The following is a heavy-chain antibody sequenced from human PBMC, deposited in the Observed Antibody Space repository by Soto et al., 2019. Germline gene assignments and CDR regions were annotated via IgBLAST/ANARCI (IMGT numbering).Heavy chain of an antibody. J-gene: IGHJ4*02. D-gene: IGHD2-2*01. V-gene: IGHV1-3*01. CDR3: ARGYCSSTSCQYYLDF. Sequence: ASVEVSCKASGYTFTGYAIHWVRQAPGQRLEWMGWINGDTGDTKYAQKFQGRVTITRDTSATTAYMELTSLGSEDTALYHCARGYCSSTSCQYYLDFWGQGTPVTVSS. CDR2: INGDTGDT. CDR1: GYTFTGYA.